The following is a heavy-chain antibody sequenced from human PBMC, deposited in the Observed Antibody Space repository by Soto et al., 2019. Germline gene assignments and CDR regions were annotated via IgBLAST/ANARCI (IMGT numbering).Heavy chain of an antibody. CDR1: GYSLTGYY. Sequence: QVPLVQSGAEVKKPGASVRVSCTTSGYSLTGYYLHWVRQAPGQGLEWMGRINPKSGDTDYAQKVQGWVTMTTDTAINTAYMDLTRLTSNDTAIYYCARGGTIRQTTFGLVIVGRFDPWGQGTLVTVSS. D-gene: IGHD3-3*01. CDR3: ARGGTIRQTTFGLVIVGRFDP. V-gene: IGHV1-2*04. J-gene: IGHJ5*02. CDR2: INPKSGDT.